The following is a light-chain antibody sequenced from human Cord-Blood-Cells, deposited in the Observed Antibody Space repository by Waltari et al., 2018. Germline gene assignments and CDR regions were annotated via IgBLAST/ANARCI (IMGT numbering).Light chain of an antibody. CDR3: QQYDNPPPT. CDR2: AAS. Sequence: DIQMTKSPSSLSASVGDRVTITCQASQDISNYLTWYQQKPGKAPKLLIYAASNLETGVPSRFSGSGSGTDFTLTISSLQPEDIATYYCQQYDNPPPTFGGGTKVEIK. J-gene: IGKJ4*01. V-gene: IGKV1-33*01. CDR1: QDISNY.